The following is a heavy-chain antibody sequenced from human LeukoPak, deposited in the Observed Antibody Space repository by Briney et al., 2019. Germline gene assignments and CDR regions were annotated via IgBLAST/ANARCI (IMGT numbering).Heavy chain of an antibody. Sequence: PSETLSLTCTVSGCSISSYYWSWIRQPPGQGLEWIGYIYYSGSTNYNPSLKSRVTISVDTSKNQFSLKLSSVTAAETAVYYCARSEGLDGYNYLGYYYGMDVWGQGTTVTVSS. CDR2: IYYSGST. CDR1: GCSISSYY. D-gene: IGHD5-24*01. V-gene: IGHV4-59*01. J-gene: IGHJ6*02. CDR3: ARSEGLDGYNYLGYYYGMDV.